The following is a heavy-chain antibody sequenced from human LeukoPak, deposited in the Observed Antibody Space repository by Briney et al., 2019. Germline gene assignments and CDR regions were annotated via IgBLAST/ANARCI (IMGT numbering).Heavy chain of an antibody. V-gene: IGHV3-30-3*01. Sequence: GGSLRLSCAASGFTFSNYAMHWVRQALGKGLEWVAVISYDGSNKYYANSVKGRFTISRDNSKNTLYVQMDSLRAEDTAVYYCARESKESYGSSFYFWGQGTLVTVSS. CDR2: ISYDGSNK. CDR3: ARESKESYGSSFYF. J-gene: IGHJ4*02. CDR1: GFTFSNYA. D-gene: IGHD3-10*01.